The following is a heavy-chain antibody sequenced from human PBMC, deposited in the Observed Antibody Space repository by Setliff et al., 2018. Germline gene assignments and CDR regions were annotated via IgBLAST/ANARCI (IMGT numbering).Heavy chain of an antibody. D-gene: IGHD1-1*01. CDR3: TRGGTWSDAFDT. CDR2: IYYSGFT. V-gene: IGHV4-31*03. CDR1: GGSISSGGYY. J-gene: IGHJ3*02. Sequence: SETLSLTCTVSGGSISSGGYYWSWIRQHPGKGLEWIGYIYYSGFTYYNPSLKSRVTISVDTSKNQFSLKLSSVTAADTAVYYCTRGGTWSDAFDTWGQGTMVTVSS.